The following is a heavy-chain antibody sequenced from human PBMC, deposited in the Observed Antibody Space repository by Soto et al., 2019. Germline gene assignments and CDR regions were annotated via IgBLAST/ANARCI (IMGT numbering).Heavy chain of an antibody. CDR3: ARGIAAAGTAYWFDP. Sequence: ASAKVSCKASGYTFTSYGISWVRQAPGQGLEWMGWISAYNDNTNNEQKLQGKVTMTTETSTTTDHIELKSLRSDDTDTYYCARGIAAAGTAYWFDPWGQGTLVTVSS. V-gene: IGHV1-18*01. D-gene: IGHD6-13*01. CDR2: ISAYNDNT. J-gene: IGHJ5*02. CDR1: GYTFTSYG.